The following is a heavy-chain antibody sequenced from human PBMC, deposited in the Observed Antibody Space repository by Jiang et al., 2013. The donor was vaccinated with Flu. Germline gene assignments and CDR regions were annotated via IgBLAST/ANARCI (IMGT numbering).Heavy chain of an antibody. D-gene: IGHD2-2*01. V-gene: IGHV3-23*01. Sequence: GRFTISRDNSKNTLYLQMNSLRAEDTAIYYCAKGLGYCSSTSCYFDPWGQGTLVTVSS. J-gene: IGHJ5*02. CDR3: AKGLGYCSSTSCYFDP.